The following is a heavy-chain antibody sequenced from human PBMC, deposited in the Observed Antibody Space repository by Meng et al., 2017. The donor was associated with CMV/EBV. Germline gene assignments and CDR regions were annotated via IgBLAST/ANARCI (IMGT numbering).Heavy chain of an antibody. CDR1: GYTFTSYY. V-gene: IGHV1-46*01. Sequence: GYTFTSYYMHWVRQAPGQGLEWMGIINPSGGSTSYEQKFRGRVTMTRDTSTSTVYMELSSLRSEDTAVYYCARALGVRGVPNWFDPWGQGTLVTVSS. CDR3: ARALGVRGVPNWFDP. J-gene: IGHJ5*02. CDR2: INPSGGST. D-gene: IGHD3-10*01.